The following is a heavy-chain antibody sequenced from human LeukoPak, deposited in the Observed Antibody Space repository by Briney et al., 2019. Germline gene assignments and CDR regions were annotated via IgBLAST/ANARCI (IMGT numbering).Heavy chain of an antibody. J-gene: IGHJ5*02. V-gene: IGHV1-18*01. CDR1: GYTFTTYG. CDR2: ISAYNGNT. CDR3: ARVVTTVTTFRWFDP. D-gene: IGHD4-17*01. Sequence: ASVKVSCKASGYTFTTYGISWVRQAPGQGLEWMGWISAYNGNTNYAQKFQGRVTMTTDTSTSTAYMELRSLRSDDTAVYYCARVVTTVTTFRWFDPWGQGTLVTVSS.